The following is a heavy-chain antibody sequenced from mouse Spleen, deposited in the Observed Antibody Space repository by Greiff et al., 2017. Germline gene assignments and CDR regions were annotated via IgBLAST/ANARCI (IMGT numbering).Heavy chain of an antibody. J-gene: IGHJ3*01. V-gene: IGHV5-9*04. CDR2: ISSGGGNT. D-gene: IGHD2-3*01. Sequence: EVKLMESGGGLVKRGGSLKLSCAASGFTFSSYAMSWVRQTPEKRLEWVATISSGGGNTYYPDSVKGRFTISRDNAKNTLYLQMSSLKSEDTAMYYCARQIYDGYYFFAYWGQGTLVTVSA. CDR3: ARQIYDGYYFFAY. CDR1: GFTFSSYA.